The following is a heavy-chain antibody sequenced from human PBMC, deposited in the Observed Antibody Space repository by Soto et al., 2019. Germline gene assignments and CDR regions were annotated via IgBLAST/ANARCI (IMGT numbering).Heavy chain of an antibody. CDR2: IYYSGST. D-gene: IGHD4-17*01. CDR1: GGSISSGGYY. J-gene: IGHJ4*02. V-gene: IGHV4-61*08. Sequence: PSETLSLTCTVSGGSISSGGYYWSWIRQHPGKGLEWIGYIYYSGSTNYNPSLKSRVTISVDTSRNQFSLKLSSVTAADTAVYYCARDPPDGDSYFDYWGQGTLVTVSS. CDR3: ARDPPDGDSYFDY.